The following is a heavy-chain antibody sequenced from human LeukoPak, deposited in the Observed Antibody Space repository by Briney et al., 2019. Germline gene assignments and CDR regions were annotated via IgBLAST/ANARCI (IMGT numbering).Heavy chain of an antibody. CDR3: ARDFTSQNFFDH. D-gene: IGHD2/OR15-2a*01. Sequence: GGSLRLTCAASGFIFSDSSMNWVRQAPGKGLEWVSSSGHGVTYYADSVKGRFTISRDDAKNSLFLQMNNLRAEDTAIYYCARDFTSQNFFDHWGQGTLVTVSS. J-gene: IGHJ4*01. CDR1: GFIFSDSS. CDR2: SGHGVT. V-gene: IGHV3-21*01.